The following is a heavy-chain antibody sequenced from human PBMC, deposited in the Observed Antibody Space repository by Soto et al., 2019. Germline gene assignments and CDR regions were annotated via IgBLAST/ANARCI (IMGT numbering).Heavy chain of an antibody. V-gene: IGHV3-21*01. CDR2: ISSSSSYI. CDR3: ARGGPITMVRAHYYYYYMDV. CDR1: GFTFSSYS. D-gene: IGHD3-10*01. J-gene: IGHJ6*03. Sequence: EVQLVESGGGLVKPGGSLRLSCAASGFTFSSYSMNWVRQAPGKGLEWVSSISSSSSYIYYADSVTGRFTISRDNAKNSLYLEMNSLRAEDTAVYYCARGGPITMVRAHYYYYYMDVWGKGTPVTVSS.